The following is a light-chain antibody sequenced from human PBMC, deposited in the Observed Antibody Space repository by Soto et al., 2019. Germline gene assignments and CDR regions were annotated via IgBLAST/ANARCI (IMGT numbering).Light chain of an antibody. Sequence: EIVMTQSPATLSVSPGERATLSCRASQSISSNLAWYQQKPGQPPRLLIYGASTRATGIPARFSGSGSGTESTLTISTLQSEDFAVYYCQKYNNWPQTFGQATKVEIK. V-gene: IGKV3-15*01. CDR3: QKYNNWPQT. CDR1: QSISSN. CDR2: GAS. J-gene: IGKJ1*01.